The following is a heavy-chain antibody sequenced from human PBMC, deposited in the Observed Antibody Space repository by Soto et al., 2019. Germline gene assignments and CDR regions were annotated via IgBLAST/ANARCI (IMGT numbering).Heavy chain of an antibody. D-gene: IGHD1-20*01. V-gene: IGHV1-45*02. J-gene: IGHJ3*02. CDR2: MTPYNANT. Sequence: SVKVSCKAPGYTFTYRYLHWVRQAPGQALEWMGWMTPYNANTKYAQKFQDRVTITRDRSTSTVYMELSSLRSEDTAMYYCASITDEGSKPGEPFDIWGQGKMVTVSS. CDR1: GYTFTYRY. CDR3: ASITDEGSKPGEPFDI.